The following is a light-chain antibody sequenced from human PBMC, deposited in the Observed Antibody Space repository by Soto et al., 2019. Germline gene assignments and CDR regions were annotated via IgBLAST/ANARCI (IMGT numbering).Light chain of an antibody. CDR3: QNLNSAPRT. CDR2: GAS. J-gene: IGKJ1*01. Sequence: DTQMTQSPSSLSASVGDRVTITCRASQGISNSLAWYQQKPGKVPELLIYGASTLQPGVPSRFSGSGSGTDFALTLSSLQPEEVSTYFCQNLNSAPRTFGQGTKVELK. CDR1: QGISNS. V-gene: IGKV1-27*01.